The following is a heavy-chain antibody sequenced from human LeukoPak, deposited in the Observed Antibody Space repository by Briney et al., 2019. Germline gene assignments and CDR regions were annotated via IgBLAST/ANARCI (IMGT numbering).Heavy chain of an antibody. D-gene: IGHD2-15*01. J-gene: IGHJ5*02. V-gene: IGHV1-69*04. CDR2: IIPILGIA. CDR1: GGTFSSYA. Sequence: SVKVSCKASGGTFSSYAISWVRQAPGQGLEWMGRIIPILGIANYAQKFQGRVTITADKSTSTAYMELSSLRSEDTAVYYCAREIRYCSGGTCPTHWFDPWGQGTLVTVSS. CDR3: AREIRYCSGGTCPTHWFDP.